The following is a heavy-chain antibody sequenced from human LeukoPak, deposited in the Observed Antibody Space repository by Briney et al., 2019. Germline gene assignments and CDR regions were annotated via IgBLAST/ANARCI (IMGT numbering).Heavy chain of an antibody. V-gene: IGHV3-23*01. Sequence: PGGSLRLSCAASGFTFSSYAMSWVRQAPGKGLEGVSAISGSGGSTYYADSVNGRFTISRDNSKNTLYLQMNSLRAEDTAVYYCAKGMVRGVIYPFDYWGQGTLVTVSS. CDR2: ISGSGGST. D-gene: IGHD3-10*01. CDR1: GFTFSSYA. J-gene: IGHJ4*02. CDR3: AKGMVRGVIYPFDY.